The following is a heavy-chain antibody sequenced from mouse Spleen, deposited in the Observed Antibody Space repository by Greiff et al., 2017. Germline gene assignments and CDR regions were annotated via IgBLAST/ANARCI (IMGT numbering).Heavy chain of an antibody. CDR2: INPSNGRT. CDR1: GYTFTSYW. CDR3: ARRELRLWYFDV. D-gene: IGHD1-2*01. Sequence: VQLQQPGAELVKPGASVKLSCKASGYTFTSYWMHWVKQRPGQGLEWIGEINPSNGRTNYNEKFKSKATLTVDKSSSTAYMQLSSLTSEDSAVYYCARRELRLWYFDVWGAGTTVTVSS. J-gene: IGHJ1*01. V-gene: IGHV1S81*02.